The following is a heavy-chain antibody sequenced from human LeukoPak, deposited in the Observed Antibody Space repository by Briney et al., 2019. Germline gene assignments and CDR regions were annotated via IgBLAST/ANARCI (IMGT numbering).Heavy chain of an antibody. CDR2: MNPHSGNT. V-gene: IGHV1-8*01. CDR1: GYTFTSFD. Sequence: GASVKVSCKASGYTFTSFDINWVRQATGQGLEWMGWMNPHSGNTGYAQKFQGRVTLTRNTAIKTAYMELSSLRSEDTAVYYCARSYSNYGGDYYYYMDVWGKGTTVTVSS. J-gene: IGHJ6*03. CDR3: ARSYSNYGGDYYYYMDV. D-gene: IGHD4-11*01.